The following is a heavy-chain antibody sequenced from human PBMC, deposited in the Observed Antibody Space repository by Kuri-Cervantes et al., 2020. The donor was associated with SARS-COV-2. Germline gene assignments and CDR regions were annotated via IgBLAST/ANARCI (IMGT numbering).Heavy chain of an antibody. CDR3: SRASYGMDV. J-gene: IGHJ6*02. Sequence: ESLKISCAVYGGSFSGYYWSWIRQPPGKGLEWIEEINHSGSTNYNPSLKSRVTISVDTSKNQFSLRVSSVTTADTAVYYCSRASYGMDVWGQGTTVTVSS. V-gene: IGHV4-34*01. CDR2: INHSGST. CDR1: GGSFSGYY.